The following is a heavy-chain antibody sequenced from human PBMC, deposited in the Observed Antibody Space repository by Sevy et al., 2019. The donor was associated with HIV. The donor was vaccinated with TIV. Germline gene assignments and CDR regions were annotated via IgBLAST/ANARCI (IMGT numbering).Heavy chain of an antibody. J-gene: IGHJ5*02. Sequence: GGYLRLSCEVSGFTFSNFWMTWVRQSPGKGLEWVAYINQDERHIKLLDSVRGRFTISRDNAKISLYLQMDSLRAEDTAIYYSARDPDWGALDRWGQGTLVTVSS. CDR1: GFTFSNFW. CDR2: INQDERHI. CDR3: ARDPDWGALDR. D-gene: IGHD7-27*01. V-gene: IGHV3-7*01.